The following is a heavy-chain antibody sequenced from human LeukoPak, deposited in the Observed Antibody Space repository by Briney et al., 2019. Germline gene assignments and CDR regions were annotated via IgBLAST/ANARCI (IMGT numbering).Heavy chain of an antibody. Sequence: GESLKISCEGSGYSFTSYWIGWVRQMRGEGLEWIGIISPGDSDTRYRPSLQGQGTISADKSISTAYLQWSSLKVSDTAMYYCARRFYYDSSGWSFDIWGQRTMVTVSS. CDR1: GYSFTSYW. D-gene: IGHD3-22*01. CDR2: ISPGDSDT. CDR3: ARRFYYDSSGWSFDI. J-gene: IGHJ3*02. V-gene: IGHV5-51*01.